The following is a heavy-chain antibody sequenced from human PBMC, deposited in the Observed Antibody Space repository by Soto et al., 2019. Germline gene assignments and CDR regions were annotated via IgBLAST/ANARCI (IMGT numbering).Heavy chain of an antibody. D-gene: IGHD3-16*01. V-gene: IGHV3-7*03. J-gene: IGHJ3*01. Sequence: EVQLVESGGGLVQPGGSLRLSCVVSGFTLSNYWMSWVRQAPGKGLEWVSNIKQDGSEKQYVDSVKGRFTISRDNAKNSLYLQMNSLRVEDTAVYYCANVGGGGLWGQGTMVTVSS. CDR3: ANVGGGGL. CDR2: IKQDGSEK. CDR1: GFTLSNYW.